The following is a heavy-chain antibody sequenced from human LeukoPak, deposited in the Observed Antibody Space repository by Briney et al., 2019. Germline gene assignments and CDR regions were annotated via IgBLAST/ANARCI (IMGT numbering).Heavy chain of an antibody. CDR1: GFTFSSYS. J-gene: IGHJ4*02. CDR3: AKPSRDFDSSGYSHFDY. V-gene: IGHV3-48*01. Sequence: GGSLRLSCAASGFTFSSYSMNWVRQAPGKGLEWVSYISSSSSTIYYADSVKGRFTISRDNSKNTLYLQMHSLRAEDTAIYYCAKPSRDFDSSGYSHFDYWGQGTLVTVSS. CDR2: ISSSSSTI. D-gene: IGHD3-22*01.